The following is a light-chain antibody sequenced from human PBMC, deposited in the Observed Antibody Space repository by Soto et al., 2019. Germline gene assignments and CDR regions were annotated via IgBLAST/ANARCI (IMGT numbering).Light chain of an antibody. V-gene: IGKV3-11*01. J-gene: IGKJ4*01. CDR2: DAS. CDR1: QSVSSY. Sequence: EIVLTQSPATLSLCLGERATLSCRASQSVSSYLAWYQQKPGQAPRLLIYDASNRATGIPARFSGSGSGTDFTLTISSLEPEDFAVYYCQQRSNWPPGVTFGGGTKVEIK. CDR3: QQRSNWPPGVT.